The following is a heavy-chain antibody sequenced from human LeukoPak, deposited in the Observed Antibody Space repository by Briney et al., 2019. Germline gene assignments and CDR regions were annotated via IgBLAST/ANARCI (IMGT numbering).Heavy chain of an antibody. J-gene: IGHJ4*02. V-gene: IGHV3-30*18. CDR3: AKSNGYCSGGNRYQNY. D-gene: IGHD2-15*01. CDR1: GFTFTDYA. Sequence: GTSLRLSCAASGFTFTDYAMHWVRQAPGRGLEWVAVISYDGSNTYYRDSVKGRFTISRDNSRNTVSLQMNSLRAEDTALYYCAKSNGYCSGGNRYQNYWGQGTLVTVSS. CDR2: ISYDGSNT.